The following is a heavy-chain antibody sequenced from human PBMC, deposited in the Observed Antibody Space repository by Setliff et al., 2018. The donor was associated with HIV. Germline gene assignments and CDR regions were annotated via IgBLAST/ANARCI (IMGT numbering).Heavy chain of an antibody. CDR1: GGSISTYY. CDR2: IYFTGSS. CDR3: ARGEILQWSDY. D-gene: IGHD2-15*01. V-gene: IGHV4-59*01. J-gene: IGHJ4*02. Sequence: SETLSLTCTVSGGSISTYYWSWIRQPPGKGLEWIGSIYFTGSSDNNPSLKSRVTLSVDTSKHQFSPKLRSVTAADTAVYYCARGEILQWSDYWGQGTLVTVSS.